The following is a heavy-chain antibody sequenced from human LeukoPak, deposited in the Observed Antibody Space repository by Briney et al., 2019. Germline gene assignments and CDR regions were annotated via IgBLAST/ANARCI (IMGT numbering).Heavy chain of an antibody. CDR2: IKQDGSEK. J-gene: IGHJ4*02. Sequence: PGGSLRLSCAASGFTFSSYWMSWVRQAPGKGLKWVANIKQDGSEKYYVDSVKGRFTISRDNAKNSLYLQMNSLRAEDTAVYYCARSIRYYDILTGYYIEYYFDYWGQGTLVTVSS. CDR3: ARSIRYYDILTGYYIEYYFDY. CDR1: GFTFSSYW. D-gene: IGHD3-9*01. V-gene: IGHV3-7*01.